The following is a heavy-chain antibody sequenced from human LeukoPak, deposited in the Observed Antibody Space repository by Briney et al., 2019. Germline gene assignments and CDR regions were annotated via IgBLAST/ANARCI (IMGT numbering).Heavy chain of an antibody. V-gene: IGHV3-23*01. CDR1: GFTFSSYA. J-gene: IGHJ3*02. CDR3: AKASSWYCSSTSCYRGAFDI. D-gene: IGHD2-2*01. CDR2: ISGSGGST. Sequence: GGSLRLSCAASGFTFSSYAMSWVRQAPGKGLEWVSAISGSGGSTYYADSVKGRFTISRDNSKNTLYLQMNSLRAEDTAVYYCAKASSWYCSSTSCYRGAFDIWGQGTMVTVSS.